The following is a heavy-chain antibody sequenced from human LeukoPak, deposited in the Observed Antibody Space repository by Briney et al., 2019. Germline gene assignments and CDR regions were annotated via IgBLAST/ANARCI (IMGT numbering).Heavy chain of an antibody. J-gene: IGHJ4*02. CDR2: IYHSGST. D-gene: IGHD5-18*01. V-gene: IGHV4-38-2*01. Sequence: PSETLSLTCAVSGYSISSGYYWGWIRQPPGKGLEWIGSIYHSGSTYYNPSLESRVTISVDTSKNQFSLKLSSVTAADTAVYYCARLVDTAMVRDYWGQGTLVTVSS. CDR3: ARLVDTAMVRDY. CDR1: GYSISSGYY.